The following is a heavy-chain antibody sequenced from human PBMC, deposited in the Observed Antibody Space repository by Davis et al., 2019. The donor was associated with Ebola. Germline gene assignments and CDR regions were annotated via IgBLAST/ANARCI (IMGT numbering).Heavy chain of an antibody. CDR3: AVVVIMIDP. CDR2: INHSGST. J-gene: IGHJ5*02. CDR1: GGSFSGYY. Sequence: SETLSLTCAVYGGSFSGYYWSWIRQPPGKGLEWIGEINHSGSTNYNPSLKSRVTISVDTSKNQFSLKLSSVTAADTAVYYCAVVVIMIDPWGQGTLVTVSS. V-gene: IGHV4-34*01. D-gene: IGHD3-22*01.